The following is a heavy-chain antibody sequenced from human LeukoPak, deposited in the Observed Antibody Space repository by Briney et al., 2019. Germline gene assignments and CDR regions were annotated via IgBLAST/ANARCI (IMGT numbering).Heavy chain of an antibody. D-gene: IGHD3-16*02. J-gene: IGHJ4*02. CDR1: GFTFGTYG. CDR3: ARGANYDYVWGSYLGY. V-gene: IGHV3-23*01. CDR2: ITGSSTWT. Sequence: PGGSLRLSCEASGFTFGTYGMTWVRQAPGKGLEWVSGITGSSTWTYYADSVRGRFTISRDNSKNTVYLQMNSLRAEDTAVYYCARGANYDYVWGSYLGYWGQGTLVTVSS.